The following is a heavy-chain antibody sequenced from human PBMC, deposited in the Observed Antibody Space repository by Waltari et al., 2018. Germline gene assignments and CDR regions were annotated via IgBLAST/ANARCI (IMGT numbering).Heavy chain of an antibody. CDR3: ARELPQYRYSGSSNWFDP. Sequence: QVQLQESGPGLVKPSETLSLTCTVSGGSISSHYWSWIRQPPGKGLEWIGYIYYSGSTNYNPSLKSRVTISVDTSKNQFSLKLSSVTAADTAVYYCARELPQYRYSGSSNWFDPWGQGTLVTVSS. V-gene: IGHV4-59*11. J-gene: IGHJ5*02. CDR1: GGSISSHY. CDR2: IYYSGST. D-gene: IGHD1-26*01.